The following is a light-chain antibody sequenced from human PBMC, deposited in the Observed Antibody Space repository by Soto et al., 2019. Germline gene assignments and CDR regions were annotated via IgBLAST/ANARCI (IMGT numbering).Light chain of an antibody. V-gene: IGLV2-8*01. CDR2: EVT. CDR1: SSDVGGYNY. Sequence: QSALTQPPSASGSPGQSVTISCTGTSSDVGGYNYVSWYQQHPGKAPKVMIYEVTKRPSGVPDRFSGSKSGNTASLTVSGFQAEDEADYYCSSYAGSINFVIFGGGTKLTVL. CDR3: SSYAGSINFVI. J-gene: IGLJ2*01.